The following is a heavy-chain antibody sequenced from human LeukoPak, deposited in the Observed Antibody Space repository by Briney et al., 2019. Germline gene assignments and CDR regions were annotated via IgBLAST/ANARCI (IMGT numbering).Heavy chain of an antibody. CDR2: INPNNGGT. Sequence: ASVKVSCKASGYTFTGYYIHWVRQAPGQGLEWMGWINPNNGGTNYAQKFQGRVTMAGDPSISTAYMELSRLRSDDTAMFYCARDPGANYFDYWGQGTLVTVSS. V-gene: IGHV1-2*02. CDR1: GYTFTGYY. J-gene: IGHJ4*02. D-gene: IGHD7-27*01. CDR3: ARDPGANYFDY.